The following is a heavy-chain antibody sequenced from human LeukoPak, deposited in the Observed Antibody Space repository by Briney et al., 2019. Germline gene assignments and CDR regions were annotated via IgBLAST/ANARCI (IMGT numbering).Heavy chain of an antibody. V-gene: IGHV3-23*01. Sequence: GGSLRLSCAASGFTFSSYAMSWVRQAPGKGLEWVSAISGSGGSTYYADSVKGRFTISRDNSKNTLYLQMNSLRAEDTAVYYCAKDWLGPVGGNYDYWGQGTLVTVSS. J-gene: IGHJ4*02. CDR2: ISGSGGST. D-gene: IGHD3-22*01. CDR1: GFTFSSYA. CDR3: AKDWLGPVGGNYDY.